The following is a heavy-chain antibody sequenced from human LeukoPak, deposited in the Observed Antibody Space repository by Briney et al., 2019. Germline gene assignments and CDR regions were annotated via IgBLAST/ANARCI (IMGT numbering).Heavy chain of an antibody. CDR2: ISAGDGYT. CDR3: ASRDSCRGGSCYGLGY. Sequence: PGGSLRLSCAASGFTFSTYAMSWVRQAPGKGLEWVSTISAGDGYTYYADSVKGRFTISRDNSKSTLYVQMNSLRVEDTATYYCASRDSCRGGSCYGLGYWGQGILVTVSS. CDR1: GFTFSTYA. V-gene: IGHV3-23*01. J-gene: IGHJ4*02. D-gene: IGHD2-15*01.